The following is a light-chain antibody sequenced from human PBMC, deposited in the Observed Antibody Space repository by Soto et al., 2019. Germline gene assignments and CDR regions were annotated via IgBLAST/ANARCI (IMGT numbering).Light chain of an antibody. CDR3: QSYDSSLSGYV. V-gene: IGLV1-40*01. CDR1: TSNIGSIYH. Sequence: QSVLTQPPSLSGAPGQRVTISCTGSTSNIGSIYHVHWYQQFPGTAPKLLIYGNRIRPSGVPDRFSGSKSGTSASLAITGLQAEDEADYYCQSYDSSLSGYVFGTGTTLTVL. J-gene: IGLJ1*01. CDR2: GNR.